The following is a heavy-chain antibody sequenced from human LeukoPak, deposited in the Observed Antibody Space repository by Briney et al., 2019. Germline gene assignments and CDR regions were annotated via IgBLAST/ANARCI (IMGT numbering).Heavy chain of an antibody. J-gene: IGHJ4*02. CDR1: GFTFSSHW. Sequence: GGSLRLSCAASGFTFSSHWMHLVRQAPGKGLVWVSFTNNDGRVTRYADSVKGRFTISRDNAKNTLYLQMNSLRAEDTAMYYCARGGQGAVDYWGPGTLVTVSS. CDR2: TNNDGRVT. V-gene: IGHV3-74*01. D-gene: IGHD3-16*01. CDR3: ARGGQGAVDY.